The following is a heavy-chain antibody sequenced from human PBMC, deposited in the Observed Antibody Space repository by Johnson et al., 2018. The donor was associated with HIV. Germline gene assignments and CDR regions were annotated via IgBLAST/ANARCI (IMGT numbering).Heavy chain of an antibody. V-gene: IGHV3-11*04. CDR3: ARERATLWFRASGAAFDI. D-gene: IGHD3-10*01. CDR2: ISPTSNNI. CDR1: GFTFSDYY. Sequence: QVQLVESGGDLVQPGGSLRLSCAASGFTFSDYYMHWVRQATGKGLEWISYISPTSNNIYYAESVKGRFTISRDNAKNSLYLQINTLRAEDTAVYYCARERATLWFRASGAAFDIWGQGTTVTVSS. J-gene: IGHJ3*02.